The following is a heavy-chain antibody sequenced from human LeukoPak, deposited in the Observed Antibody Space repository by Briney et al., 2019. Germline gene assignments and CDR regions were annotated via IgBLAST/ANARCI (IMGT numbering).Heavy chain of an antibody. CDR3: ARPPDYGGTLYYFDY. CDR1: GFTFSNHA. D-gene: IGHD4-23*01. J-gene: IGHJ4*02. CDR2: ISYDGSEK. Sequence: GRSLRLSCAASGFTFSNHAIHWVRQAPGRGLEWVAVISYDGSEKSYADSVEGRFTISRDNSKNTLSLEMNCLRPEDTAVYYCARPPDYGGTLYYFDYWGQGALVTVPS. V-gene: IGHV3-30-3*01.